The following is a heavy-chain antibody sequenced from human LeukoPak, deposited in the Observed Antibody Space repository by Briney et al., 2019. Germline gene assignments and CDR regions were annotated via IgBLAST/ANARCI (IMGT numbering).Heavy chain of an antibody. J-gene: IGHJ3*02. CDR3: ARDQSMIDAFDI. Sequence: ASVKVSCKASGYTFTSYGISWVRQAPGQGLEWMGWISAYNGNTNYAQKLQGRVIMTTDTSTSTAYMELRSLRSDDTAVYYCARDQSMIDAFDIWGQGTMVTVSS. CDR1: GYTFTSYG. CDR2: ISAYNGNT. D-gene: IGHD3-22*01. V-gene: IGHV1-18*01.